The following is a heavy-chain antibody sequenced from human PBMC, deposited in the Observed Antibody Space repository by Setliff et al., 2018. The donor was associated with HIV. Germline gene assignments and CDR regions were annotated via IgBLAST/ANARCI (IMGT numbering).Heavy chain of an antibody. CDR1: GFSFNNYN. V-gene: IGHV3-48*03. CDR3: ARDEAIEGALTYFDL. J-gene: IGHJ2*01. Sequence: GESLKISCAASGFSFNNYNMNWVHQAPGKGLEWISYISSSGSSIYYGDSVKGRFAISRDNAKNSLYLQLNSLRAEDTAVYYCARDEAIEGALTYFDLWGRGTLVTVSS. CDR2: ISSSGSSI. D-gene: IGHD1-26*01.